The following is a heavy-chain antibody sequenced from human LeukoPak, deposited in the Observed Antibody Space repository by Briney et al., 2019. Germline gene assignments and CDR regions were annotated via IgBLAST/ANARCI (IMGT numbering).Heavy chain of an antibody. V-gene: IGHV3-30*02. Sequence: PPGGSLRLSCAASAFTFSPYAMHWVRQAPGKGLEWVAFLQYDGNNENYADSVKGRFTISRDSSKNTLYLQMNSLRAEDTAVYYCAKDLVYWGQGTLVTVSS. CDR1: AFTFSPYA. J-gene: IGHJ4*02. CDR3: AKDLVY. CDR2: LQYDGNNE.